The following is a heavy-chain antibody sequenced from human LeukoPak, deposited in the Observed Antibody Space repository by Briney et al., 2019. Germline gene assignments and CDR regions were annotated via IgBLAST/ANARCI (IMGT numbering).Heavy chain of an antibody. CDR3: ARVWASSSFYYFDY. CDR1: GGSISSGSYY. J-gene: IGHJ4*02. CDR2: IYTSGST. V-gene: IGHV4-61*02. D-gene: IGHD6-6*01. Sequence: SQTLSLTCTVFGGSISSGSYYWSWIRQPAGKGLEWIGRIYTSGSTNYNPSLKSRVTISVDTSKNQFSLKLSSVTAADTAVYYCARVWASSSFYYFDYWGQGTLVTVSS.